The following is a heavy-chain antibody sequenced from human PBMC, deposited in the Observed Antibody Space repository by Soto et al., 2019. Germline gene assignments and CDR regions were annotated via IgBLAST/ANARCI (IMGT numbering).Heavy chain of an antibody. CDR1: GFTFSTYA. CDR2: ISYDGSNK. D-gene: IGHD1-26*01. J-gene: IGHJ4*02. CDR3: TTDHTGILGTTAFSY. V-gene: IGHV3-30-3*01. Sequence: QVQLVESGGGVVQPGRSLRLSCAVSGFTFSTYATHWVRQAPGKGLEWVAVISYDGSNKYYADSVKGRFTISRDNSKNTLYLQINSLRAEDTAVYYCTTDHTGILGTTAFSYWGQGTLATVSS.